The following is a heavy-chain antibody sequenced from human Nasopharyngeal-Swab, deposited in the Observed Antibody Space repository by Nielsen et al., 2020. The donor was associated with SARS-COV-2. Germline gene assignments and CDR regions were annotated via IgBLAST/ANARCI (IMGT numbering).Heavy chain of an antibody. J-gene: IGHJ6*03. CDR3: ARGGGWFGELLGGYYYYYIDV. Sequence: PGKGLEWIGYIYYSGSTYYNPSLKSRVTISVDTSKNQFSLKLSSVTAADTAVYYCARGGGWFGELLGGYYYYYIDVWGKGTTVTVSS. CDR2: IYYSGST. V-gene: IGHV4-31*02. D-gene: IGHD3-10*01.